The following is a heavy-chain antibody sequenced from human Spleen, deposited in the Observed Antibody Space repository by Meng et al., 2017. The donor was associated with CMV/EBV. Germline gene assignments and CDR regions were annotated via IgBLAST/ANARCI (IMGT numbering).Heavy chain of an antibody. J-gene: IGHJ4*02. CDR3: ARVGYCSSISCYTFDY. CDR2: MYHSGST. CDR1: SISSGGHC. Sequence: SISSGGHCWGWIRQRPGKGLGWVGSMYHSGSTIYSPSLKSRVSISVDTSKNQFSLKLTSVTAADTAVYYCARVGYCSSISCYTFDYWGQGALVTVSS. D-gene: IGHD2-2*02. V-gene: IGHV4-31*02.